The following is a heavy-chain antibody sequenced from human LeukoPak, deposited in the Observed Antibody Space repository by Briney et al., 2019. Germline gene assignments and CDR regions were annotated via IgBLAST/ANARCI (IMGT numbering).Heavy chain of an antibody. CDR3: ARRRGDSSGYLDY. Sequence: SETLSLTCTVSGGSISSYYWSWIRQPPGKGLEWIGYIYYSGSTNYNPSLKSRVTISVDTSKNQFSLKLSSVTAADTAVYYCARRRGDSSGYLDYWGQGTLVTVSS. CDR2: IYYSGST. J-gene: IGHJ4*02. CDR1: GGSISSYY. V-gene: IGHV4-59*08. D-gene: IGHD3-22*01.